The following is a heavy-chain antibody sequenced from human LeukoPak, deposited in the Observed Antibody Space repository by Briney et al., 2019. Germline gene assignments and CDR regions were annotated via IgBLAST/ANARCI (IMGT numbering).Heavy chain of an antibody. CDR3: ARDSLLYRRWDYYYYGMDV. D-gene: IGHD2-2*02. J-gene: IGHJ6*02. CDR1: GFTFSSYA. Sequence: GGSLRLSCAASGFTFSSYAMSWVRQAPGKGLEWVSAISGSGGSTYYADSVKGRFTISRDNSKNTLYLQMNSLRAEDTAVYYCARDSLLYRRWDYYYYGMDVWGQGTTVTVSS. CDR2: ISGSGGST. V-gene: IGHV3-23*01.